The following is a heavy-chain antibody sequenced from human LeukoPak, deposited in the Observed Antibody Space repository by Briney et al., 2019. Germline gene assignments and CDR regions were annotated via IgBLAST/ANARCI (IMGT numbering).Heavy chain of an antibody. V-gene: IGHV1-2*02. CDR1: GCIFTDYY. CDR3: ARDGTFDI. J-gene: IGHJ3*02. Sequence: ASVKVSCKASGCIFTDYYLHWVRQAPGQGLEWMGWINPNSGGTNYAQKFQGRVTMTRDTSITTAYMELSRLRSDDTAVYYCARDGTFDIWGQGTMVTVSS. CDR2: INPNSGGT.